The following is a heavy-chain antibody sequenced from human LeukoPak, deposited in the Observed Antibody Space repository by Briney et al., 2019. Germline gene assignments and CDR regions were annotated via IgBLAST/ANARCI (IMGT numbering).Heavy chain of an antibody. Sequence: PGGSLRLSCAASGFTFSSYSMNWVRQAPGKGLEWVSHISSSSSTIYYADSVKGRFTISRDNAKNSLYLQMNSLRAEDTAVYYCARGGTMVRGVIIEVGNWFDPWGQGTLVTVSS. J-gene: IGHJ5*02. CDR3: ARGGTMVRGVIIEVGNWFDP. D-gene: IGHD3-10*01. V-gene: IGHV3-48*01. CDR2: ISSSSSTI. CDR1: GFTFSSYS.